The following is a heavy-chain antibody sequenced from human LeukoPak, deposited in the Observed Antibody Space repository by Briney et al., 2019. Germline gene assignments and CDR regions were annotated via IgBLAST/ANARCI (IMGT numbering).Heavy chain of an antibody. D-gene: IGHD4-17*01. V-gene: IGHV3-73*01. CDR3: ARDIGYGDYGDDAFDI. CDR1: GFTFSGSA. Sequence: GGSLRLSCAASGFTFSGSAMHWVRRASGKGLEWVGRIRSKANSYATAYAASVKGRFTISRDDSKNTAYLQMNSLKTEDTAVYYCARDIGYGDYGDDAFDIWGQGTMVTVSS. J-gene: IGHJ3*02. CDR2: IRSKANSYAT.